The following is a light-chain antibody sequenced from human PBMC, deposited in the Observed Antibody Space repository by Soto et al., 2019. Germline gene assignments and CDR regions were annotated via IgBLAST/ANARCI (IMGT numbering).Light chain of an antibody. V-gene: IGLV2-11*01. CDR1: NSDVGNYNF. CDR2: DVT. CDR3: CTYAGSFHQ. Sequence: QSALTQPRSVSGSPGQAVTISCTGTNSDVGNYNFVSWYQHHPGKAPKLMIYDVTKLPSGVPDRFSGSKSGNTASLTISGLQPEDEADYYCCTYAGSFHQFGGGTKLTVL. J-gene: IGLJ3*02.